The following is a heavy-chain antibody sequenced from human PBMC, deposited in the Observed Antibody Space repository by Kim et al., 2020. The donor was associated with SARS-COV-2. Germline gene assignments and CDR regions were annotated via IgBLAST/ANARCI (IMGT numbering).Heavy chain of an antibody. D-gene: IGHD3-22*01. CDR2: INHSGST. CDR1: GGSFSGYY. CDR3: ARCGEENSSGSFDY. J-gene: IGHJ4*02. Sequence: SETLSLTCAVYGGSFSGYYWSWIRQHPGKGLEWIGEINHSGSTNYNPSLKSRVTISVDTSKNQFSLKLSSVTAADTAVYYCARCGEENSSGSFDYWGQGTLVTVSS. V-gene: IGHV4-34*01.